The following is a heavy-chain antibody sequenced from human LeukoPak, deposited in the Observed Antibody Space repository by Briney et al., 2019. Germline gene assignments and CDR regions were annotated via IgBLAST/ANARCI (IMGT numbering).Heavy chain of an antibody. Sequence: GGSLRLSCAASGFTFSTYAMSWVRQAPGKGLEWVSVISGSGGSTYYADSVKGRFTISRDNAKNSLYLQMNSLRAEDTAVYYCAELGITMIGGVWGKGTTVTISS. CDR1: GFTFSTYA. V-gene: IGHV3-23*01. D-gene: IGHD3-10*02. CDR3: AELGITMIGGV. J-gene: IGHJ6*04. CDR2: ISGSGGST.